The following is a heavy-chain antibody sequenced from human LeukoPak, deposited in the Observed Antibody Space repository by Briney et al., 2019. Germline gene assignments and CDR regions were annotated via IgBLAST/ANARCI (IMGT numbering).Heavy chain of an antibody. V-gene: IGHV1-18*01. D-gene: IGHD3-9*01. CDR3: ARGGDGDILTGLVFDY. CDR2: ISAYNGNT. J-gene: IGHJ4*02. Sequence: ASVKVSCKASGYRFTSYGISWVRQAPGQGLEWMGWISAYNGNTNYAQKLQGRVTMTTDTSTSTTYMELRSLRSDDTAVYYCARGGDGDILTGLVFDYWGQGTLVTVSS. CDR1: GYRFTSYG.